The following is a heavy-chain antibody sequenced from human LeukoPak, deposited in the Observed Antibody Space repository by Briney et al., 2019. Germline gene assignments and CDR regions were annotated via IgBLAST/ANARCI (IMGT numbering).Heavy chain of an antibody. Sequence: GGSLRLSCAASGFTFSSYAMSWVRQAPGRGLEGVSAISGSGGSTYYADSVKGRFTISRDNSKNTLYLQMNSLRAEDTAVYYCAKEYSAAAAGNYYFDYWGQGTLATVSS. V-gene: IGHV3-23*01. J-gene: IGHJ4*02. CDR3: AKEYSAAAAGNYYFDY. CDR1: GFTFSSYA. CDR2: ISGSGGST. D-gene: IGHD6-13*01.